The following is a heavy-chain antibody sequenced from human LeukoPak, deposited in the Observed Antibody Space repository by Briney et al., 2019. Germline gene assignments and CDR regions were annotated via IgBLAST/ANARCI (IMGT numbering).Heavy chain of an antibody. CDR1: GYSINNYW. Sequence: GESLRISCKGSGYSINNYWIGWVRQMPGKGLEWMGIIYPADSDIRYSPSFQGQVTISADKSISTAYLQWSSLKASDTAMYYCAGQEYCSGGSCYTWFDPWGQGTLVIVSS. D-gene: IGHD2-15*01. J-gene: IGHJ5*02. V-gene: IGHV5-51*01. CDR2: IYPADSDI. CDR3: AGQEYCSGGSCYTWFDP.